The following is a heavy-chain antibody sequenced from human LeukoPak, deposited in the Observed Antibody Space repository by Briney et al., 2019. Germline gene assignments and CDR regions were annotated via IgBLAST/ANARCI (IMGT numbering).Heavy chain of an antibody. CDR3: ARGWYQLLPYFDY. V-gene: IGHV4-59*01. Sequence: SETLSLTCSVSGGSINSYYWSWIRQPPGKGLEYIGYIYYSGSTNYNPSLKSRVTISLDTSKNQFSLKLSSVTAADTAVYYCARGWYQLLPYFDYWGQGTLVTVSS. CDR1: GGSINSYY. D-gene: IGHD2-2*01. CDR2: IYYSGST. J-gene: IGHJ4*02.